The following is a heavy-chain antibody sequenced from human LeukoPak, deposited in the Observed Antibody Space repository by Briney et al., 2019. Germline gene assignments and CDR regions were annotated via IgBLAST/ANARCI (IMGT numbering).Heavy chain of an antibody. Sequence: GGSLRLSCAASGFTFSSYAMSWVRQAPGKGLKWVSTISGSGGDTYYADSVKGRFTISRDSSKNTLYLQMNSLRAEDSAVYYCAKDADYSGSYLDYWGQGTLVTVSS. J-gene: IGHJ4*02. V-gene: IGHV3-23*01. D-gene: IGHD1-26*01. CDR3: AKDADYSGSYLDY. CDR2: ISGSGGDT. CDR1: GFTFSSYA.